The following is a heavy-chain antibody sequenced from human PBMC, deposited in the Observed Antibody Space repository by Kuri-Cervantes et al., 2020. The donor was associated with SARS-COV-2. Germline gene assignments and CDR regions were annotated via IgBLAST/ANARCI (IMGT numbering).Heavy chain of an antibody. CDR2: ISDSGINT. Sequence: GESLKISCTASGFTFGDYAMNWFRQTPGRGLEWVSGISDSGINTYYPDSVRGRFTISRDKSKNMLYLQMHSLRVEDTAVYYCAKARPSGGYWGQGTLVTVSS. D-gene: IGHD4-23*01. CDR1: GFTFGDYA. CDR3: AKARPSGGY. V-gene: IGHV3-23*01. J-gene: IGHJ4*02.